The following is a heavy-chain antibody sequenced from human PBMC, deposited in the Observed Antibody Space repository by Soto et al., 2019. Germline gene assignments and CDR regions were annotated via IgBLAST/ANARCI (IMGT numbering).Heavy chain of an antibody. CDR1: GFSLTSAGVG. D-gene: IGHD1-26*01. Sequence: ITLKESGPTLVKPTETLTVTCTFSGFSLTSAGVGVGWIRQPPGKALEWLALIYWDGDKRFRPSLRSRLDVTKDASKNQVVLLMTHLDPADTATYFCVHIPAKGLLGFDSWGQGVLVTVSS. V-gene: IGHV2-5*02. J-gene: IGHJ4*02. CDR3: VHIPAKGLLGFDS. CDR2: IYWDGDK.